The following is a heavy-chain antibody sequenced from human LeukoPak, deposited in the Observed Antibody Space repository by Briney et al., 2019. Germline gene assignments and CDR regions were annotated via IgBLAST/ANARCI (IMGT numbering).Heavy chain of an antibody. V-gene: IGHV1-3*01. Sequence: GASVKVSYKASGYPFTSYAMYWVRQAPGQRLEWMGWINADNGDTRYSQKLQGRVTMTGDTSASTTYMELSSLRSEDTAVYYCASDAFDIWGQGTMVTVSS. CDR1: GYPFTSYA. CDR2: INADNGDT. CDR3: ASDAFDI. J-gene: IGHJ3*02.